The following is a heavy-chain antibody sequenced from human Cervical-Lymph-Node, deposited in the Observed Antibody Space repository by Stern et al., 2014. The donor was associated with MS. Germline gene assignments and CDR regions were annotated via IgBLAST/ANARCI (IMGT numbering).Heavy chain of an antibody. CDR1: GFTLGSYV. V-gene: IGHV3-30*04. CDR2: MSYDGRNK. CDR3: ARGYSGYIIEH. D-gene: IGHD5-12*01. Sequence: VQLVQSGGGVVQPGRSLRVSCAASGFTLGSYVMHWVRQAPGKGRGWVAVMSYDGRNKHYADSVKGRFTISRDKFNNTLHLQMSSLRPEDTGVYSCARGYSGYIIEHWGQGTLVTVTS. J-gene: IGHJ4*02.